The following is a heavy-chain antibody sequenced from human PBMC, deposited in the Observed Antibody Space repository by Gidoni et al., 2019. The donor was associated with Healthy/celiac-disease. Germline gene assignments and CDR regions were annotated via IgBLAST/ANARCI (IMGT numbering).Heavy chain of an antibody. CDR1: GFTFSSYG. J-gene: IGHJ4*02. V-gene: IGHV3-30*18. Sequence: QVQLVEAGGGVVQPGRSLRLPCAASGFTFSSYGMHWVRQAPGKGLEWVAVISYDGSNKYYADSVKGRFTISRDNSKNTLYLQMNSLRAEDTAVYYCAKDRTGWLQLSDYWGQGTLVTVSS. D-gene: IGHD5-12*01. CDR2: ISYDGSNK. CDR3: AKDRTGWLQLSDY.